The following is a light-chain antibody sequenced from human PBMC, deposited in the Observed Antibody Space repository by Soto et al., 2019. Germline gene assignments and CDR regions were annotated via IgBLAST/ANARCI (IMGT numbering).Light chain of an antibody. CDR1: QSVSNDY. CDR3: QQYGSSPYA. J-gene: IGKJ2*01. Sequence: EIVLTQSPGTLSLSAGERATLSCRASQSVSNDYLAWYQQRLGQAPRLLIHGASIRATGIPNRFSGSGSGTDFTFTISRLEPEDFAVYYCQQYGSSPYAFGQGTKVEIK. V-gene: IGKV3-20*01. CDR2: GAS.